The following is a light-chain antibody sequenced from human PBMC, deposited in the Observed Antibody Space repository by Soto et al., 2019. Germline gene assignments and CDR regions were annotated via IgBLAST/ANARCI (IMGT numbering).Light chain of an antibody. CDR1: SSDVGSYNL. Sequence: QSVLTQPASVSGYPGQSIPISCTGTSSDVGSYNLVSWYQQHPGKAPKLMIYEGSKRPSGVSNRFSGSKSGNTASLTISGLQAEDEADYYCCSYAGSSTFVVFGGGTKLTVL. CDR2: EGS. V-gene: IGLV2-23*03. CDR3: CSYAGSSTFVV. J-gene: IGLJ2*01.